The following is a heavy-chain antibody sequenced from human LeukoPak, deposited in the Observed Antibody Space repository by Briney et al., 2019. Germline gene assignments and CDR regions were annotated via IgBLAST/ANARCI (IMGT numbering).Heavy chain of an antibody. V-gene: IGHV1-69*01. Sequence: GGSLRLSCAASGGTFSSYAISWVRQAPGQGLEWMGGIIPIFGTANYAQKFQGRVTITADESTSTAYMELSSLRSEDTAVYYCAREVEYSSTYYFDYWGQGTLVTVSS. CDR3: AREVEYSSTYYFDY. J-gene: IGHJ4*02. CDR1: GGTFSSYA. D-gene: IGHD6-6*01. CDR2: IIPIFGTA.